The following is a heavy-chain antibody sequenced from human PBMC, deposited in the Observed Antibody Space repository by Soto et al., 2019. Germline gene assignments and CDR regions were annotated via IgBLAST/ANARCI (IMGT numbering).Heavy chain of an antibody. CDR1: GFTFSSYS. CDR3: ARDQGFGELFYYYGMDV. V-gene: IGHV3-21*01. J-gene: IGHJ6*02. D-gene: IGHD3-10*01. Sequence: GGSLRLSCAASGFTFSSYSMNWVRQAPGKGLEWVSSISSSSSYIYYADSVKGRFTISRDNAKNSLYLQMNSLRAEDTAVYYCARDQGFGELFYYYGMDVWGQGTTVTAP. CDR2: ISSSSSYI.